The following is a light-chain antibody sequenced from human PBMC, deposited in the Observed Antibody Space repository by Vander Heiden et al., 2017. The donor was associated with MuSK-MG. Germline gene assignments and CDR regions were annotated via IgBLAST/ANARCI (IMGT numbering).Light chain of an antibody. J-gene: IGKJ1*01. CDR1: QSSSSY. V-gene: IGKV1-39*01. Sequence: DIQMTQSPSSLSASVGDRVTITGRASQSSSSYLKWYQQKPGKGPKLLIYAASSLQSGVPSSCSGSGSETDFTLSSSSLQPKDFATCYCQQSYSTPPTFGQGTKVEIK. CDR3: QQSYSTPPT. CDR2: AAS.